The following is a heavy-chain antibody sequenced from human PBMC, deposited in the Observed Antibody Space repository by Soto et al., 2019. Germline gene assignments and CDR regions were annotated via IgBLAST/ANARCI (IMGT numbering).Heavy chain of an antibody. CDR1: GFTFSSYA. D-gene: IGHD2-2*01. J-gene: IGHJ4*02. Sequence: GGSLRLSCAASGFTFSSYAMSWVRQAPGKGLEWVSAISGSGGDTYSADSVRGRFTISRDNSKNTLYLEMNSLRAEDTAIYYCATYVGHCSSSSCRFDFWGQGTLVTVSS. V-gene: IGHV3-23*01. CDR3: ATYVGHCSSSSCRFDF. CDR2: ISGSGGDT.